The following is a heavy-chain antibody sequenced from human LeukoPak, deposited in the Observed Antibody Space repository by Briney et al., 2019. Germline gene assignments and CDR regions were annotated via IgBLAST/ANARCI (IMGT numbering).Heavy chain of an antibody. CDR3: AKGLEVGGAKGADY. CDR1: GFTFSNYA. V-gene: IGHV3-23*01. CDR2: ISGSGGGT. Sequence: GGSLRLSCAASGFTFSNYAMSWVRQAPGKGLEWISAISGSGGGTYYADSVKGRFTISRDNSKNTLYLQLNSLRVEDTAVYYCAKGLEVGGAKGADYWGQGTLVTVSS. D-gene: IGHD1-26*01. J-gene: IGHJ4*02.